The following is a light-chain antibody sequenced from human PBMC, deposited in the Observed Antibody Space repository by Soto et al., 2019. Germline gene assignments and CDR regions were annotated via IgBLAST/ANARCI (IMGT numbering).Light chain of an antibody. CDR1: SGSVSGSYY. CDR2: NTN. Sequence: QTVVTQEPSFSVSPGGTVTLTCGLTSGSVSGSYYPSWYQQSPGQAPRTLIYNTNTRSSGVPDRFSGSILGNKAALTITGAQADAEADYYCALYMNSAILFGGGTKVTVL. CDR3: ALYMNSAIL. V-gene: IGLV8-61*01. J-gene: IGLJ3*02.